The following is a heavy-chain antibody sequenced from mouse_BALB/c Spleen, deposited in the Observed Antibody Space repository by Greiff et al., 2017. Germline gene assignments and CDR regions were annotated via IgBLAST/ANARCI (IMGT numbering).Heavy chain of an antibody. D-gene: IGHD2-3*01. J-gene: IGHJ2*01. CDR1: GYSFTGYF. V-gene: IGHV1-20*02. CDR3: ARLYDGYYVGYFDY. Sequence: EVQLQQSGPELVKPGASVKISCKASGYSFTGYFMNWVMQSHGKSLEWIGRINPYNGDTFYNQKFKGKATLTVDKSSSTAHMELRSLASEDSAVYYCARLYDGYYVGYFDYWGQGTTLTVSS. CDR2: INPYNGDT.